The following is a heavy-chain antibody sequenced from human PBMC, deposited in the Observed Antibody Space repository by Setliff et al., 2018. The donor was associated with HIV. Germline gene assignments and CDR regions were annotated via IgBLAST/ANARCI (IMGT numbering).Heavy chain of an antibody. D-gene: IGHD3-10*01. CDR3: ARRIWFGTTDY. CDR2: INHSGST. CDR1: GGSFSGYY. V-gene: IGHV4-34*01. Sequence: SETLSLTCAVYGGSFSGYYWSWIRQPPGKGLEWIGEINHSGSTNYNPSLKSRVTISVDTSKNQFSLKLSSVTAADTAVYYCARRIWFGTTDYWGQGTLVTVS. J-gene: IGHJ4*02.